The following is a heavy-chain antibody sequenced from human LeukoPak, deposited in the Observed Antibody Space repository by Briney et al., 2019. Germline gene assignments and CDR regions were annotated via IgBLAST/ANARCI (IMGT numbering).Heavy chain of an antibody. Sequence: SETLSLTCTVSGGSISSYYWSWIRQPAGKGLEWIGRIYTSGSTNYNPSLKSRVTMSVDTSKNQFSLKLSSVTAADTAVYYCARDYDFWSGYHTYGMDVWGQGTTVIVSS. J-gene: IGHJ6*02. V-gene: IGHV4-4*07. D-gene: IGHD3-3*01. CDR1: GGSISSYY. CDR2: IYTSGST. CDR3: ARDYDFWSGYHTYGMDV.